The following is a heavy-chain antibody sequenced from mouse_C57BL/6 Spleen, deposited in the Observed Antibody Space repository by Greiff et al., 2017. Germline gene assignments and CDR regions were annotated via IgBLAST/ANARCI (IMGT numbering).Heavy chain of an antibody. V-gene: IGHV1-82*01. CDR1: GYAFSSSW. Sequence: QVQLQQSGPELVKPGASVTISCKASGYAFSSSWMNWVKQRPGKGLEWIGRIYPGDGDTNYNGKFKGKATLTADKSSSTAYMQLSSLTSEDSAVYFCARGDERYFDVWSTGTTVTVSS. D-gene: IGHD3-3*01. CDR3: ARGDERYFDV. CDR2: IYPGDGDT. J-gene: IGHJ1*03.